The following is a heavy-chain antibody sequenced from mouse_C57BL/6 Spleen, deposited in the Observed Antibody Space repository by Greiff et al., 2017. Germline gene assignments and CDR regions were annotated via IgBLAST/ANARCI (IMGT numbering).Heavy chain of an antibody. CDR2: FNPSNGGT. D-gene: IGHD1-1*01. J-gene: IGHJ3*01. CDR3: ARSRYYGSWFAY. CDR1: GYTFTSYW. V-gene: IGHV1-53*01. Sequence: QVQLQQPGTELVKPGASVKLSCKASGYTFTSYWMHWVKQRPGQGLEWIGNFNPSNGGTNYNEQFKSKPTLPVDKSASTAYMQLSSLTSVDSAVYDCARSRYYGSWFAYWGQGTLVTVSA.